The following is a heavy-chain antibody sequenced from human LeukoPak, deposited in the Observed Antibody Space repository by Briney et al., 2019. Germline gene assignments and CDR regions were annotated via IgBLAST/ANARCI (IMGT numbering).Heavy chain of an antibody. J-gene: IGHJ5*02. D-gene: IGHD3-16*01. Sequence: PGGSLRLSCAPSGFTFSSYWMSWVRQAPGKGLEWVANIKQDGSEKYYVDSVKGRFTISRDYAQNSLYLQMNSLRAEDTAVYYCARDYRGGTWFDPWGQGTLVTVSS. CDR3: ARDYRGGTWFDP. V-gene: IGHV3-7*01. CDR1: GFTFSSYW. CDR2: IKQDGSEK.